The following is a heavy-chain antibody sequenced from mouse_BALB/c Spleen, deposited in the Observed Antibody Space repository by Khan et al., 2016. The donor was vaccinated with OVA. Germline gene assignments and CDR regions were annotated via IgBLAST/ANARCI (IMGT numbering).Heavy chain of an antibody. Sequence: VQLQQSGPELVKPGASVKMSCKASGYTFTSYVMHWVKQKPGQGLEWIGYINPYNDGTKSNEKFKGKATLTSDKSSSTSYMELSSLTSEDSAVYYCARSTYYGNPYAMDYWGQGTSVTVSS. V-gene: IGHV1S136*01. D-gene: IGHD2-10*01. CDR1: GYTFTSYV. CDR2: INPYNDGT. J-gene: IGHJ4*01. CDR3: ARSTYYGNPYAMDY.